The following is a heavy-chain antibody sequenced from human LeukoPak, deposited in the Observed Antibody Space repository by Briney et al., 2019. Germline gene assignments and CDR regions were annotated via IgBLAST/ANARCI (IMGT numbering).Heavy chain of an antibody. D-gene: IGHD3-10*01. V-gene: IGHV4-4*07. J-gene: IGHJ4*02. Sequence: SETLSLTCTVSGGSISSYYWNWIRQPAGKGLEWIGRIHTSGSTNYNPSLKSRVTMSVDTSKNKFSLKLSSVTAADTAVYYCARILRYYYGSGSSPFDYWGQGTLVTVSS. CDR3: ARILRYYYGSGSSPFDY. CDR1: GGSISSYY. CDR2: IHTSGST.